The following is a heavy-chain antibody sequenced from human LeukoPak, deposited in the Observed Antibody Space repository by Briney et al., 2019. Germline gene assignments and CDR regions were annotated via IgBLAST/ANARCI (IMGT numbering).Heavy chain of an antibody. Sequence: PGRSLRLSCAASGFTFSSYGMHWVRQAPGKGLEWVAVIWYDGSNKYYADSVKGRFTISRDNSKNTLYLQMNSLRAEDTAVYYRASSLGATLDYYYYGMDVWGQGTTVTVSS. CDR2: IWYDGSNK. D-gene: IGHD1-26*01. V-gene: IGHV3-33*01. CDR3: ASSLGATLDYYYYGMDV. CDR1: GFTFSSYG. J-gene: IGHJ6*02.